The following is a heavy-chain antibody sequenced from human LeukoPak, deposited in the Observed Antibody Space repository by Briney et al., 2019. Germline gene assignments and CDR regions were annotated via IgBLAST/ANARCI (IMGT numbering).Heavy chain of an antibody. CDR2: ISSSSSYI. J-gene: IGHJ6*02. CDR1: GFTFSSYS. D-gene: IGHD2-2*01. CDR3: ARVTVVVPAAMRSYYYYGMDV. Sequence: GGSLRLSCAASGFTFSSYSMNWVRQAPGKGLEWVSSISSSSSYIYYADSVKGRFTISRDNAKNSLYLQMNSLRAEDTAVYYCARVTVVVPAAMRSYYYYGMDVWGQGTTVTVSS. V-gene: IGHV3-21*01.